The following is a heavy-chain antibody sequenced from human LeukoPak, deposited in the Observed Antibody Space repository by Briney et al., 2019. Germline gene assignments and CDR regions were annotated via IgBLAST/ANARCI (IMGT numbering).Heavy chain of an antibody. CDR1: GFTFSSYS. CDR3: ANRPNTYYYDSSGHY. J-gene: IGHJ4*02. V-gene: IGHV3-21*04. Sequence: GGSLRLSCAASGFTFSSYSMNWVRQAPGKGLEWVSSISSSSSYIYYADSVKGRFTISRDNSKNTLYLQMNSLRAEDTAVYYCANRPNTYYYDSSGHYWGQGTLVTVSS. D-gene: IGHD3-22*01. CDR2: ISSSSSYI.